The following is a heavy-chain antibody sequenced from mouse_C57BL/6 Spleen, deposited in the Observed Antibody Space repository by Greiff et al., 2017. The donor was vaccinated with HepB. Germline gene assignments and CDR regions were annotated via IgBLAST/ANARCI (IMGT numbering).Heavy chain of an antibody. CDR3: ARHYDYDGFAY. D-gene: IGHD2-4*01. V-gene: IGHV1-52*01. CDR1: GYTFTSYW. CDR2: IDPSDSET. J-gene: IGHJ3*01. Sequence: QVQLKQPGAELVRPGSSVKLSCKASGYTFTSYWMHWVKQRPIQGLEWIGNIDPSDSETHYNQKFKDKATLTVDKSSSTAYMQLSSLTSEDSAVYYCARHYDYDGFAYWGQGTLVTVSA.